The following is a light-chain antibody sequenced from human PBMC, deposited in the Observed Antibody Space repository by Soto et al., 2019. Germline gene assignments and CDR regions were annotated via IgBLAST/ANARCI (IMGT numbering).Light chain of an antibody. CDR3: QQYGSSPRFT. J-gene: IGKJ3*01. CDR2: GAS. CDR1: QSVSSNN. Sequence: EIVLTQSPGTLSLSPGERATLSCRASQSVSSNNLAWYQQKPGQAPRLLIYGASRRATGIPDRFSGSGSGTDFTLTINRLEPEDFAVYYCQQYGSSPRFTFGPGTKVDI. V-gene: IGKV3-20*01.